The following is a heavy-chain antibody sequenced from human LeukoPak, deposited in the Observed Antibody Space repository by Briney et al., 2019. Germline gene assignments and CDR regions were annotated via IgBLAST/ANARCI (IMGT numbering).Heavy chain of an antibody. CDR3: SRDGRGFDPYFDY. Sequence: GGSLRLSCAASGFTFSSYEMNWVRQAPGKGLEWVSYISSSGSTIYYADSVEGRFTISRDNAKNSLYLQMNSLSAEDTDVYYCSRDGRGFDPYFDYWGQGTLVTVSS. D-gene: IGHD1-26*01. J-gene: IGHJ4*02. CDR2: ISSSGSTI. CDR1: GFTFSSYE. V-gene: IGHV3-48*03.